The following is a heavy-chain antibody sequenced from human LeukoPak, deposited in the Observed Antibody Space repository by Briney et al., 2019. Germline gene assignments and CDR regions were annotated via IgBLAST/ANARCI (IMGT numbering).Heavy chain of an antibody. J-gene: IGHJ4*02. CDR3: ARDTSGYYGRYEH. V-gene: IGHV4-59*01. D-gene: IGHD3-3*01. CDR2: ISYTGTT. CDR1: GASIRNKF. Sequence: SETLSLTCDVSGASIRNKFWSWLRHPPGKALEWIGYISYTGTTNYNPSLQSRVTISVDTSKNQLSLKLTSMTAADTAVYYCARDTSGYYGRYEHWGQGALVTVSS.